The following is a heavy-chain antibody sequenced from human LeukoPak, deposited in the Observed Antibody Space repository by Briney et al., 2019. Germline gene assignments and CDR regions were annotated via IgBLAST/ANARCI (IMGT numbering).Heavy chain of an antibody. CDR2: IFYSGNT. CDR1: GGSINSSSYY. V-gene: IGHV4-39*07. CDR3: ARAYHSSWYLNWFDP. Sequence: SQTLSLTCTVSGGSINSSSYYWGWIRQPPGKGLEWIGSIFYSGNTYDNPSLKSRVTISVDTSKNEFSLKLSSVTAADTAVYYCARAYHSSWYLNWFDPWGQGTLVTVSS. D-gene: IGHD6-13*01. J-gene: IGHJ5*02.